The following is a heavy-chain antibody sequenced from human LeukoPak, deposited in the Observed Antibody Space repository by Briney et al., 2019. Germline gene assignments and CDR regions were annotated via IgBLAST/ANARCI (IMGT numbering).Heavy chain of an antibody. CDR3: AGAEVPAATTGWFDP. CDR2: IYYSGST. Sequence: SQTLSLTCTVSGGSISSGDYYWSWIRQPPGKGLEWIGYIYYSGSTYYNPSLKSRVAISVDTSKNQFSLKLSSVTAADTAVYYCAGAEVPAATTGWFDPGGQGPLVTVSS. J-gene: IGHJ5*02. CDR1: GGSISSGDYY. V-gene: IGHV4-30-4*01. D-gene: IGHD2-2*01.